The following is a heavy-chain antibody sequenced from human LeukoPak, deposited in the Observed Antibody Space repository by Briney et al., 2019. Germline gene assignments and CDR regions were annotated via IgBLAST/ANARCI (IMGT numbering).Heavy chain of an antibody. D-gene: IGHD1-14*01. J-gene: IGHJ4*02. Sequence: GSSVKVSCTTSVGTLSSYAFSWVRQAPGPGLEWVGGVCPIFGTPNSAQNFQGRVKIPAAASTSTAYMQPSSLRSEDTAVYYCARGRHDDNLDYWGQGTLVTVSS. CDR3: ARGRHDDNLDY. V-gene: IGHV1-69*01. CDR2: VCPIFGTP. CDR1: VGTLSSYA.